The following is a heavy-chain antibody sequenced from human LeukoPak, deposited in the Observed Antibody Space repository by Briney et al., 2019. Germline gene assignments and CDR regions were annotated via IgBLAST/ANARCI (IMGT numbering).Heavy chain of an antibody. CDR1: GYTFSRYY. CDR2: INPNSGGR. V-gene: IGHV1-2*02. D-gene: IGHD1-1*01. J-gene: IGHJ3*02. CDR3: AREVGQLSWNEGAHAFDI. Sequence: ASVTVSCKASGYTFSRYYMQWLRQAPGQGLEWMGWINPNSGGRNYAQKFQGRVTMTRDTSISTAYMELSRLRSDDTAVYYCAREVGQLSWNEGAHAFDIWGQGTMVTVSS.